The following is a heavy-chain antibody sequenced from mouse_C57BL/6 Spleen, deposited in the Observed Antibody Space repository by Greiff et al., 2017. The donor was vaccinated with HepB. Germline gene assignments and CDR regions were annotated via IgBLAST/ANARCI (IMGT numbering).Heavy chain of an antibody. CDR1: GFTFSSYA. CDR3: ARVLWGGDYDERYFDY. Sequence: EVKLQESGGGLVKPGGSLKLSCAASGFTFSSYAMSWVRQTPEKRLEWVATISDGGSYTYYPDNVKGRFTISRDNAKNNLYLQMSHLKSEDTAMYYCARVLWGGDYDERYFDYWGQGTTLTVSS. J-gene: IGHJ2*01. CDR2: ISDGGSYT. V-gene: IGHV5-4*03. D-gene: IGHD2-4*01.